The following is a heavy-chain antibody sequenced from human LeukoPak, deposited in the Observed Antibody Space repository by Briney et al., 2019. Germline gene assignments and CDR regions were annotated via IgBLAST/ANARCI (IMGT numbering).Heavy chain of an antibody. J-gene: IGHJ4*02. D-gene: IGHD6-13*01. Sequence: SETLSLTCTVSGASFSSSTYCWGWIRQPPGKGLEWIGSIYYSGSTYYNPSLKSRVTMSVDTSKNQFSLKLSSVTAADTAVYYCARHAGGIAAAGTRPFDYWGQGTLVTVSS. CDR3: ARHAGGIAAAGTRPFDY. CDR1: GASFSSSTYC. CDR2: IYYSGST. V-gene: IGHV4-39*01.